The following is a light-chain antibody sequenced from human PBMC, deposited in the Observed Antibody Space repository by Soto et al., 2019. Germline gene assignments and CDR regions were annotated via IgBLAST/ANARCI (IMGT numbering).Light chain of an antibody. Sequence: DIQMTQSPSTLSASVGDRVTITCRASQSISSWLAWYQQKPVKAPKLLIYDAYSLESGVPSRFSGSGSGTEFPLTISSLQPDDFATYYFQQYNSYSTFGQVTKVEIK. J-gene: IGKJ1*01. V-gene: IGKV1-5*01. CDR2: DAY. CDR3: QQYNSYST. CDR1: QSISSW.